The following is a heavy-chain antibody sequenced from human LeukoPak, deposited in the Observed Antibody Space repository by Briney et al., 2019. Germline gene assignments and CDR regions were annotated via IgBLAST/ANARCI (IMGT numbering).Heavy chain of an antibody. CDR1: GFTFSIYW. V-gene: IGHV3-74*01. CDR2: INSDASST. Sequence: PGGSLRLSCAASGFTFSIYWMHWVRQAPGKGLVWVSRINSDASSTSYADSVKGRFPISRDNAKNTLYLQMNSLRAEDTAVYYCARDVRGYSGYDYAFDYWGQGTLVTVSS. J-gene: IGHJ4*02. D-gene: IGHD5-12*01. CDR3: ARDVRGYSGYDYAFDY.